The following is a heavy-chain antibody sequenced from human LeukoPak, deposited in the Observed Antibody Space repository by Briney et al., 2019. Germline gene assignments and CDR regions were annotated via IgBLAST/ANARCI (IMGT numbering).Heavy chain of an antibody. Sequence: PVRTLRLSCAASGFTPTSFGIHWVRQAPGKGVEWAASVSYDVSTRSSTDSGKGRFAIPKANSKTTPYLHINRLLAEPTAVYYFAKDQRASGAWYGYLHFGGRETRVTVPS. CDR1: GFTPTSFG. V-gene: IGHV3-30*18. D-gene: IGHD6-19*01. J-gene: IGHJ4*02. CDR2: VSYDVSTR. CDR3: AKDQRASGAWYGYLHF.